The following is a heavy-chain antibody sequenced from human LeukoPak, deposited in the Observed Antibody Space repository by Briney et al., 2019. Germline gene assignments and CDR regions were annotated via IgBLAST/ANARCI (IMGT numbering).Heavy chain of an antibody. Sequence: GGSLRLYCAASGFTFSSYAMHWVRQAPGKGLEWVAVISYDGSNKYYADSVKGRFTISRDNSKNTLYLQMNSLRAEDTAVYYCARRQVVAGTRVLDYWGQGTLVTVSS. V-gene: IGHV3-30-3*01. CDR2: ISYDGSNK. J-gene: IGHJ4*02. CDR3: ARRQVVAGTRVLDY. CDR1: GFTFSSYA. D-gene: IGHD6-19*01.